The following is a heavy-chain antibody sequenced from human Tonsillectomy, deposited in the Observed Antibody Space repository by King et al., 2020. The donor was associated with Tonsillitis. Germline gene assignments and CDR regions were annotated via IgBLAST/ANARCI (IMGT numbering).Heavy chain of an antibody. CDR1: GFSVSSTY. CDR3: ARVPATNYDLLTGSLLGWFDP. Sequence: VQLVESGGDLIQPGGSLRLSCAASGFSVSSTYMCWCRQAPGRGLEWVSVIYGYGRIDYSDSVRGRFNISRDNSKNTGLLHMHILRAEDTAMYYCARVPATNYDLLTGSLLGWFDPWGQGNLVTVSS. V-gene: IGHV3-53*01. CDR2: IYGYGRI. J-gene: IGHJ5*02. D-gene: IGHD3-9*01.